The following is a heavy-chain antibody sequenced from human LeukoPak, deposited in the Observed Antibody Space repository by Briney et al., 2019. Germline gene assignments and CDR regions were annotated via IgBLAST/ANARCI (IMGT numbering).Heavy chain of an antibody. D-gene: IGHD3-10*01. CDR3: ARPSRRYYGSGSYSASDY. CDR1: GYSFSSYR. Sequence: GESLKISCKASGYSFSSYRINWVRQMPGKGLEWVGRIDPSDSYTKYSPSFQGHVTFSADKSNSTAYLQWSSLKASDTAMYYCARPSRRYYGSGSYSASDYWGQGTLVTVSS. V-gene: IGHV5-10-1*01. CDR2: IDPSDSYT. J-gene: IGHJ4*02.